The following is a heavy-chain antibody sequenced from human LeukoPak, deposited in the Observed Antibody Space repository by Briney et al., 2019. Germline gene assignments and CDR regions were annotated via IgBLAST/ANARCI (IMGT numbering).Heavy chain of an antibody. V-gene: IGHV4-59*01. D-gene: IGHD2-2*01. Sequence: SETLSLTCTSSGGSNWSYYWSWIRQPPGKGLEWIGYINYSGSTYYNPSLKSRVTISVDTSKNQFSLKLSSVTAADTAVYYCARSDGAQPACDYWGQGALVTVSS. J-gene: IGHJ4*02. CDR3: ARSDGAQPACDY. CDR2: INYSGST. CDR1: GGSNWSYY.